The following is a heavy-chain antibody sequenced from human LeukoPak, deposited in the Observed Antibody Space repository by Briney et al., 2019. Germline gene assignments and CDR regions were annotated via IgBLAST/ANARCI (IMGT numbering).Heavy chain of an antibody. Sequence: GGSLRLSCAASGFTFSSYWMPWVRHTPGKGLVWVSRIKGDGSSTSYADSVKGRFTISRDNAKSTLYLQMNSLRAEDTAVYYCARDGYSFGHDFDYWGQGTLVTVSS. V-gene: IGHV3-74*01. J-gene: IGHJ4*02. CDR3: ARDGYSFGHDFDY. D-gene: IGHD5-18*01. CDR2: IKGDGSST. CDR1: GFTFSSYW.